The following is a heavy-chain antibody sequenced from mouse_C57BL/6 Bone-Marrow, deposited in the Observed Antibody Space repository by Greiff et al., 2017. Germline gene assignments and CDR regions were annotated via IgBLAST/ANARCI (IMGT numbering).Heavy chain of an antibody. V-gene: IGHV1-64*01. D-gene: IGHD2-4*01. CDR2: IHPNSGST. J-gene: IGHJ3*01. CDR3: ALIYDDYDGPFAY. CDR1: GYTFTSYW. Sequence: VQLQQPGAELVKPGASVKLSCKASGYTFTSYWMHWVKQRPGQGLEWIGMIHPNSGSTNYNEKFKSKATLTVDKSSSTAYMQLSSLTSEDSAVYYCALIYDDYDGPFAYWGQGTLVTVSA.